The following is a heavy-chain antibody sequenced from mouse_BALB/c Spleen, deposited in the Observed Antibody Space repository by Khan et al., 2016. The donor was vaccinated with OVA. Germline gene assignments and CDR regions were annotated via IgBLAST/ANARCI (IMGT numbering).Heavy chain of an antibody. D-gene: IGHD2-2*01. CDR3: TRHGYVAWFTY. CDR2: IDPFSGAT. Sequence: QSGPELMKPGASVKISCKASGYSFTSYYIHWMIESHGTSLEWIGYIDPFSGATTYNQKFKGKATLTVDKSSNTAYIHLRTLTSEDSAVYYCTRHGYVAWFTYWGQGTLVTVSA. CDR1: GYSFTSYY. V-gene: IGHV1-31*01. J-gene: IGHJ3*01.